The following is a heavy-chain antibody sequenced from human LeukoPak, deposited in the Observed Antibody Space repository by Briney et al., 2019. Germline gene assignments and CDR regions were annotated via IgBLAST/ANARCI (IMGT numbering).Heavy chain of an antibody. V-gene: IGHV3-74*01. Sequence: GGSLRLSCAASGFTFSSDWMHGVRQAAGKGLVWVSRINNDGSTTAYADSVKGRFTISRDNAKNTLYLQMNSLRAEDTAVYYCTRDSHSSGWDWGQGTLVTVSS. CDR1: GFTFSSDW. CDR2: INNDGSTT. D-gene: IGHD6-19*01. CDR3: TRDSHSSGWD. J-gene: IGHJ4*02.